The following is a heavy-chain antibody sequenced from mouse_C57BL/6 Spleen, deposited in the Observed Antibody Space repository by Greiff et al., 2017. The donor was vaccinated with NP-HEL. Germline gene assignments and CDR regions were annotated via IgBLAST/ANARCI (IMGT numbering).Heavy chain of an antibody. J-gene: IGHJ4*01. D-gene: IGHD1-1*01. CDR2: ISSGGSYT. V-gene: IGHV5-6*01. CDR3: ARRRFTTVVAGAMDY. Sequence: EVQVVESGGDLVKPGGSLKLSCAASGFTFSSYGMSWVRQTPDKRLEWVATISSGGSYTYYPDSVKGRFTISRDNAKNTLYLQMSSLKSEDTAMYYCARRRFTTVVAGAMDYWGQGTSVTVSS. CDR1: GFTFSSYG.